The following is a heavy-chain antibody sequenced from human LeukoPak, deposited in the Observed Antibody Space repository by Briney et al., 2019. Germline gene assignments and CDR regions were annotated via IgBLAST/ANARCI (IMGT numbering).Heavy chain of an antibody. CDR2: IYYSGST. D-gene: IGHD3-10*01. Sequence: SETLSLTCAVSGGSITTDRYLWGWLRQSPGKGLEWIGSIYYSGSTYYNPSLKSRVTISVDTSKNQFSLKLSSVTAADTAVYYCARDWGGFGSYYYYYGMDVWGQGTTVTVSS. CDR1: GGSITTDRYL. CDR3: ARDWGGFGSYYYYYGMDV. V-gene: IGHV4-39*07. J-gene: IGHJ6*02.